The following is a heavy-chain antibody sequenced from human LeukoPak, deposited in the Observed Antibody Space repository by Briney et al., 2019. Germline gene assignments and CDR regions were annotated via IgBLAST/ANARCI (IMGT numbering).Heavy chain of an antibody. V-gene: IGHV4-59*08. CDR3: ARYGDDFWSGSYYFDY. CDR2: IYYSGST. J-gene: IGHJ4*02. Sequence: SETLSLTCTVSGGSISSYYWSWLRQPPGKGLEWIGYIYYSGSTNYNPSLKSRVTISVDTSKNQFSLKLSSVTAADTAVYYCARYGDDFWSGSYYFDYWGQGTLVTVSS. CDR1: GGSISSYY. D-gene: IGHD3-3*01.